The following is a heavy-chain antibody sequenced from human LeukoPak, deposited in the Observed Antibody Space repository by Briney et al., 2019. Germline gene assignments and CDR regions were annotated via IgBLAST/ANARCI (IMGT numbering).Heavy chain of an antibody. Sequence: PSGTLSLTCAVSGGSISSYYWSWIRQPPGKGLEWIAYMYYSGSTNYNPSLKSRVTISVDTSKNQFSLRLSSVTAADTAVYYCARQVVVVTALYGMDVWGQGTTVTVSS. CDR1: GGSISSYY. D-gene: IGHD2-21*02. CDR2: MYYSGST. J-gene: IGHJ6*02. CDR3: ARQVVVVTALYGMDV. V-gene: IGHV4-59*01.